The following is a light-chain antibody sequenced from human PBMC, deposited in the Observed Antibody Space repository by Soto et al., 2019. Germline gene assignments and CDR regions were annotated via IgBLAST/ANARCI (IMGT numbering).Light chain of an antibody. V-gene: IGLV8-61*01. Sequence: QTVVTQEPSFSVSPGGTVTLTCGLSSGSVSTSYYPSWYQQTPGQAPRTLIYSTNTRSSGVPDRFSGSILGNKAALTITGAQADDESDYYCVLYMGSGYVVFGGGTKLPS. CDR3: VLYMGSGYVV. J-gene: IGLJ2*01. CDR1: SGSVSTSYY. CDR2: STN.